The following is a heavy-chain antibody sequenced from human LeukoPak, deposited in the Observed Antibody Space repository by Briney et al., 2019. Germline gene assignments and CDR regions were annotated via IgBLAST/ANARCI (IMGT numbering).Heavy chain of an antibody. D-gene: IGHD6-13*01. CDR2: IIPIFGTA. Sequence: SVKVSCKASGGTFSRYVISWVRQAPGQGLEGMGGIIPIFGTANYAQKFQGRVTITADESTSTAYMELSSLRSEDTAVYYCAGAAAADLRFGWFDPWGQGTLVTVSS. J-gene: IGHJ5*02. V-gene: IGHV1-69*13. CDR1: GGTFSRYV. CDR3: AGAAAADLRFGWFDP.